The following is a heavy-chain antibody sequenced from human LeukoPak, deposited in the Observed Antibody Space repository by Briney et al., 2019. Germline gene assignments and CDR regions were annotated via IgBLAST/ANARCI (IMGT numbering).Heavy chain of an antibody. Sequence: GGSLRLSCAASGFTFSSYGMHWVRQAPGKGLEWVAFIRYDGSNKYYADSVKGRFTISRDNSKNTLYLQMYSLRAEDTAVYYCAKPYSGSYAFFFDYWGQGTLVTVSS. CDR1: GFTFSSYG. D-gene: IGHD1-26*01. V-gene: IGHV3-30*02. CDR2: IRYDGSNK. CDR3: AKPYSGSYAFFFDY. J-gene: IGHJ4*02.